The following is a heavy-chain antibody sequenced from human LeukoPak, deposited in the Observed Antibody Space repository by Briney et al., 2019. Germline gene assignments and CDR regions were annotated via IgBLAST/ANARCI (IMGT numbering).Heavy chain of an antibody. CDR2: INHSRST. Sequence: PSETLSLTCSLYGVSFSCYYWSWIPPPPGKAVEWIGEINHSRSTHHNPSLKRRVTISVDTSKNQFSLKLSSVTAADTAVYYCARLPPRNELYSRTPRRRGGNFDYWGQGTLVTVSS. V-gene: IGHV4-34*01. CDR3: ARLPPRNELYSRTPRRRGGNFDY. D-gene: IGHD6-13*01. CDR1: GVSFSCYY. J-gene: IGHJ4*02.